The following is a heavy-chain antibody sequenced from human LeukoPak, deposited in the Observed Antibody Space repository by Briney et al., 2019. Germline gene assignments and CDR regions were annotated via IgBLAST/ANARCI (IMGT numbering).Heavy chain of an antibody. CDR2: VSYDGSNK. J-gene: IGHJ4*02. Sequence: GGSQRLSCAVSGFTFSSYAMHWVRQAPGKGLEWVAVVSYDGSNKYYADSVKGRFTISRDNSKNTLYLQMNSLRAEDTAVYYCAKDLRTIVAVAGTLDYWGQGTLVTVSS. CDR3: AKDLRTIVAVAGTLDY. D-gene: IGHD6-19*01. CDR1: GFTFSSYA. V-gene: IGHV3-30*18.